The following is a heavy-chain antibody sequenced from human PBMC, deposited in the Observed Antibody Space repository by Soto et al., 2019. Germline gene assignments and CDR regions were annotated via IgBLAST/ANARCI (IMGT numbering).Heavy chain of an antibody. V-gene: IGHV4-31*02. CDR2: IYYSGST. CDR1: DGKSVSVGCY. Sequence: VSDGKSVSVGCYWSRNRQHPGKGLEWIGYIYYSGSTYYNPSLKSRVTISVDTSKNQFSLKLSSVTAAFTAVYYCARFLHGFGPWGQRTLLTVSS. J-gene: IGHJ5*02. CDR3: ARFLHGFGP.